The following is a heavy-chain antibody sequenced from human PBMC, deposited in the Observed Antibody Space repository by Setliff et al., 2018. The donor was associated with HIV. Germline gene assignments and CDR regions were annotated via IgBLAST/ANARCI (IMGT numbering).Heavy chain of an antibody. CDR1: GFTFSSYR. Sequence: GGSLRLSCAASGFTFSSYRMNWVRQAPGKGLEWVSSISSSSSYIYYADSVKGRFTISRDNSKNTVFLQMNSLRADDTAVYYCARDRQIAAAGRSNYYYGMDVWGQGTTVTVSS. J-gene: IGHJ6*02. D-gene: IGHD6-13*01. CDR2: ISSSSSYI. V-gene: IGHV3-21*04. CDR3: ARDRQIAAAGRSNYYYGMDV.